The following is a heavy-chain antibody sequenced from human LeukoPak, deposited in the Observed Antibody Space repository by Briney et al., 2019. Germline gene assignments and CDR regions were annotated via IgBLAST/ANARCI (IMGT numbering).Heavy chain of an antibody. V-gene: IGHV1-8*01. CDR2: MNPNNGNT. J-gene: IGHJ5*02. CDR1: GYTFTSYD. Sequence: SSVTVSFKASGYTFTSYDINWVRQAPGPELEWMGWMNPNNGNTGNAHKLQGRVTMTRNTSISTAYMELSSLRSEDTAVYYCARGGRWPKENWFDPWGQGTLVTVSS. CDR3: ARGGRWPKENWFDP. D-gene: IGHD2-15*01.